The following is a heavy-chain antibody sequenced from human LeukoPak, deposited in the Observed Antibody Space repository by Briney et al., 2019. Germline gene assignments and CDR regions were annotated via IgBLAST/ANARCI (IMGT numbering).Heavy chain of an antibody. D-gene: IGHD6-13*01. CDR1: GFTFSSYS. Sequence: GGSLRLSCAASGFTFSSYSMNWVRQAPGKGLEWVSSISSSSYIYYADSVKGRFTISRDNAKNSLYLQMNSLRAEDTAVYYCAKMQQRGASDYWGQGTLVTVSS. CDR2: ISSSSYI. J-gene: IGHJ4*02. CDR3: AKMQQRGASDY. V-gene: IGHV3-21*01.